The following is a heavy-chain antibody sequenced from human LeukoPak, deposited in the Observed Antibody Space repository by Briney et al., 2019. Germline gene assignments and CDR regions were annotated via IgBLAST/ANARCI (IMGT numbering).Heavy chain of an antibody. CDR3: ARDPGSGSSHIDY. CDR1: GFTFSDYY. Sequence: GGSLRLSCAASGFTFSDYYMSWIRQAPGKGLEWVSHISSSGSTIYYADSVKGRFTISRDNAKNSLYLQMNSLRAEDTAVYYCARDPGSGSSHIDYWGQGTLVTVSS. D-gene: IGHD3-10*01. J-gene: IGHJ4*02. CDR2: ISSSGSTI. V-gene: IGHV3-11*01.